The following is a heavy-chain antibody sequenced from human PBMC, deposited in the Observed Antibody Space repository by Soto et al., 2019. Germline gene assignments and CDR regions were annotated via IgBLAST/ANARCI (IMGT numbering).Heavy chain of an antibody. Sequence: EVQLLESGGGLVQPGGSLRLSCAASGFTFSSYAMCWVRQPPGKGLEWVSAISGSGDSTYYAVSVKGRFTIPRDNSKNTLYLQMNSLRAEDTAVYYCAKEPRIVGASYFDYWGKGTLVTVSS. V-gene: IGHV3-23*01. J-gene: IGHJ4*02. CDR3: AKEPRIVGASYFDY. CDR2: ISGSGDST. D-gene: IGHD1-26*01. CDR1: GFTFSSYA.